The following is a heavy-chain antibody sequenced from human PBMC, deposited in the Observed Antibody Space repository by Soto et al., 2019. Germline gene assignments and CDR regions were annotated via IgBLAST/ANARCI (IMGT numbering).Heavy chain of an antibody. D-gene: IGHD6-13*01. V-gene: IGHV3-53*01. CDR2: IYSGGST. CDR3: AREEAAVNYGMDV. CDR1: GFTVSSNY. Sequence: GGSLRLSCAASGFTVSSNYMSWVRQAPGKGLEWVSVIYSGGSTYYADSVKGRFTISRDNSKNTLYLQMNSLRAEDTAVYYCAREEAAVNYGMDVWGQGTTVTVSS. J-gene: IGHJ6*02.